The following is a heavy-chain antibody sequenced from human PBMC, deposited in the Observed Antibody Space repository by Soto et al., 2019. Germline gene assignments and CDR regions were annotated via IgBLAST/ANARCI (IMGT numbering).Heavy chain of an antibody. D-gene: IGHD3-3*01. CDR1: GFTFENYA. J-gene: IGHJ6*02. CDR3: AKDSWAIFGVPAGEYYAMDV. V-gene: IGHV3-23*01. Sequence: GGSLRLSCVASGFTFENYAMSWVRQAPGKGLEWVSAISGSGGTTYYSDSAKGWFTISRDNSKNTVYLQMNDLRVEDAAEYFCAKDSWAIFGVPAGEYYAMDVWGQGTTVTVSS. CDR2: ISGSGGTT.